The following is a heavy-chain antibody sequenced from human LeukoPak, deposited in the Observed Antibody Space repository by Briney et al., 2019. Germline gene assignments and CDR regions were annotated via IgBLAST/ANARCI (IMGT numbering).Heavy chain of an antibody. CDR2: ISLSSSTI. CDR3: ARNPESYYDSSGYYRRFDY. V-gene: IGHV3-48*01. CDR1: GFAFNTYN. D-gene: IGHD3-22*01. J-gene: IGHJ4*02. Sequence: GGSLRLSCAASGFAFNTYNMNWVRQAPGKGLEWVSYISLSSSTIYYADSVKGRFTISRDNAKSSLYLQMNSLRAEDTAVYYCARNPESYYDSSGYYRRFDYWGQGTLVTVSS.